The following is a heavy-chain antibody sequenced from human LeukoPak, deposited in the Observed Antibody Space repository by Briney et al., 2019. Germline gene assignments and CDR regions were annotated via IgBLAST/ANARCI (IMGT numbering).Heavy chain of an antibody. CDR1: GGTFSSYT. CDR2: IIPILGIA. V-gene: IGHV1-69*02. Sequence: SVKVSCKASGGTFSSYTISWVRQAPGQGLEWMGRIIPILGIANYAQKFQSRVTITTDESTSTAYMELSSLRSEDTAVYYCASVSTSIAARSRYFDYWGQGTLVTVSS. D-gene: IGHD6-6*01. J-gene: IGHJ4*02. CDR3: ASVSTSIAARSRYFDY.